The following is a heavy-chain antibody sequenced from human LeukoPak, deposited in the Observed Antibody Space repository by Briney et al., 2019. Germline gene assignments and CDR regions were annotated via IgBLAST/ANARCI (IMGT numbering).Heavy chain of an antibody. CDR1: GYTFTGYY. CDR3: ARALRGYCSGGSCPNDY. Sequence: GASVKVSCKXSGYTFTGYYMHWVRQAPGQGLEWMGRINPNSGGTNYSQKFQGRVTMTRDTSISTAYMELSRLRSDDTAVYYCARALRGYCSGGSCPNDYWGQGTLVTVSS. J-gene: IGHJ4*02. V-gene: IGHV1-2*06. CDR2: INPNSGGT. D-gene: IGHD2-15*01.